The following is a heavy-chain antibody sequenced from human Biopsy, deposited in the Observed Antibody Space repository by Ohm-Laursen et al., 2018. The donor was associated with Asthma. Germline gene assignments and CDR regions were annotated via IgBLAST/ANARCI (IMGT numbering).Heavy chain of an antibody. Sequence: SLRISCAASGFAVSRDHMFWVRQAPGKGLEWVSVIYSGGTSHTADSVRGRFTISRDYSKNTLYLQMHSLRAKDTAVYYCARGDSSNWSHYYFDYWGQGTLVTVSS. V-gene: IGHV3-53*01. CDR2: IYSGGTS. J-gene: IGHJ4*02. D-gene: IGHD3-22*01. CDR3: ARGDSSNWSHYYFDY. CDR1: GFAVSRDH.